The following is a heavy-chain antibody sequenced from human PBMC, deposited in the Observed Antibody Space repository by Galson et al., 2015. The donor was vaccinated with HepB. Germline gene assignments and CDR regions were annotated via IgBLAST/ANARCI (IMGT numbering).Heavy chain of an antibody. CDR2: IYADGGR. CDR3: ATGGAPAGHAFHI. D-gene: IGHD6-13*01. V-gene: IGHV3-13*04. CDR1: GFTFSIYD. Sequence: SLRLSCAASGFTFSIYDMHWVRQAAGKGLEWVSAIYADGGRHYSASVKGRLTVSRENVKNSLFLQLESLRKVDTAQYYCATGGAPAGHAFHIWGQGTMVTVS. J-gene: IGHJ3*02.